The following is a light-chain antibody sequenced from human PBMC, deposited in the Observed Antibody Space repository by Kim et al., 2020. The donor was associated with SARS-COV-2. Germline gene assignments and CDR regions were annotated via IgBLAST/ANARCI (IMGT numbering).Light chain of an antibody. CDR1: RSNIGGNA. Sequence: QSVLTQPPSASGTPGQRVTISCSGSRSNIGGNAVNWYQQLPGSAPKLLIYSNNQRPSGVPDRFSGSKSGTSASLAISGLQSGDEADYYCVARDDSLNGPMFGGGTQLTVL. V-gene: IGLV1-44*01. CDR3: VARDDSLNGPM. J-gene: IGLJ3*02. CDR2: SNN.